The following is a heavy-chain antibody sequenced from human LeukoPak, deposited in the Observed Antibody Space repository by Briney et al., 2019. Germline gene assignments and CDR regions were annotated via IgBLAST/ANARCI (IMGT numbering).Heavy chain of an antibody. CDR1: GVTFTSYY. Sequence: ASVKVSCKASGVTFTSYYMHWVRQAPGQGLEWMGWINPNSGGTNYAQKFQGRVTMTRDTSISTAYMELSRLRSDDTAVYYCARGGIGTEEYYYYYYMDVWGKGTTVTVSS. CDR2: INPNSGGT. J-gene: IGHJ6*03. V-gene: IGHV1-2*02. CDR3: ARGGIGTEEYYYYYYMDV. D-gene: IGHD7-27*01.